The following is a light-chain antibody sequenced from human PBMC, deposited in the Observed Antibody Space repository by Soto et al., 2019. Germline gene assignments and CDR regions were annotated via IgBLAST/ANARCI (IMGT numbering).Light chain of an antibody. V-gene: IGKV1-39*01. CDR1: QSISSY. Sequence: DIQMTHSPSSLSSSVGDRVTITSRASQSISSYLNWYQQKPGKAPKLLIYAASSLQSGVPSRLSGSGSGTDFTLSISSLQPEDFATYYCQQSYSTPYTFGQGTKLEIK. CDR3: QQSYSTPYT. J-gene: IGKJ2*01. CDR2: AAS.